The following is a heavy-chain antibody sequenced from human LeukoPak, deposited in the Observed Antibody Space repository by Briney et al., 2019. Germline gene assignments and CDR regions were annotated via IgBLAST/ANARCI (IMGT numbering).Heavy chain of an antibody. CDR1: GGSFSGYY. CDR3: ARGCSSTSCLYYFDY. D-gene: IGHD2-2*01. Sequence: PSETLSLTCAVYGGSFSGYYWSWIRQPPGKGLEWIGEINHSGSTNYNPSLKSRVTISVDTSKNRFSLKLSSVTAADTAGYYCARGCSSTSCLYYFDYWGQGTLVTVSS. CDR2: INHSGST. V-gene: IGHV4-34*01. J-gene: IGHJ4*02.